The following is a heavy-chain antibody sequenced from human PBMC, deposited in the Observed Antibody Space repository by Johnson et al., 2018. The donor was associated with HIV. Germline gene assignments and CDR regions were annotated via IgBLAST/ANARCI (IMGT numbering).Heavy chain of an antibody. CDR1: GFTFTSYW. Sequence: VQLVESGGGVVQPGRSLRLSCAASGFTFTSYWMSWVRQAPGKGLEWVANINQDGSEKYFVDSVKGRFTISRDNAKNSLFLQMNSLRAEDTAVYYCARDFFDSTTYPRRGQADAFDIWGQGTMVTVSS. D-gene: IGHD2/OR15-2a*01. CDR2: INQDGSEK. CDR3: ARDFFDSTTYPRRGQADAFDI. J-gene: IGHJ3*02. V-gene: IGHV3-7*05.